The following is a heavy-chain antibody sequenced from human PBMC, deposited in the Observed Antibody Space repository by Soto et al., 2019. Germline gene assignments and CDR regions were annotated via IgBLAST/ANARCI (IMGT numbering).Heavy chain of an antibody. CDR2: TYYRSKWYN. D-gene: IGHD2-2*01. CDR1: GDSVSSNSAA. Sequence: SQTLSLTCAISGDSVSSNSAAWSWIRQSPSRGLEWLGRTYYRSKWYNDYAVSGKSRITINPDTSKNQFSLQLNSVTPEDTAVYYCARDSDPSCSSTSGYAYFAFGMDVWGQGTTVTVSS. J-gene: IGHJ6*02. V-gene: IGHV6-1*01. CDR3: ARDSDPSCSSTSGYAYFAFGMDV.